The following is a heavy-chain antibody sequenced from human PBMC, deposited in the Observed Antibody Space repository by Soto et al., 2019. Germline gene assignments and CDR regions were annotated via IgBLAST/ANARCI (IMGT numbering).Heavy chain of an antibody. D-gene: IGHD1-26*01. CDR2: ISSSSSYI. CDR3: AREIVGATTDY. V-gene: IGHV3-21*01. Sequence: EVQLVESGGGLVKPGGSLRISCAASGFTFSSYSMNWVRQAPGKGLEWVSSISSSSSYIYYADSVKGRVTISRDNAKNSLDLQMNSLRAEDTAVYFCAREIVGATTDYWGQGTLVTVSS. J-gene: IGHJ4*02. CDR1: GFTFSSYS.